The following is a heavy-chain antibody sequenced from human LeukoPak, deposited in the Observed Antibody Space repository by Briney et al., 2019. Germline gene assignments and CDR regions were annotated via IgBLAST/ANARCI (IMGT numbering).Heavy chain of an antibody. J-gene: IGHJ4*02. V-gene: IGHV4-39*01. D-gene: IGHD3-22*01. Sequence: SETLSLTCTVSGGSISSSSYYWGWIRQPPGKGLEWIGSIYYSGSTYYNPSLKSRVTISVDTSKNQFSLKLSSVTAADTAVYYCASPHYYDSSGYYNDYWGQGTLVTVSS. CDR2: IYYSGST. CDR3: ASPHYYDSSGYYNDY. CDR1: GGSISSSSYY.